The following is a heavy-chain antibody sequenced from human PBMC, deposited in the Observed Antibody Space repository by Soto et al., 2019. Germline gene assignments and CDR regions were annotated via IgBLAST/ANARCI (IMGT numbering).Heavy chain of an antibody. CDR1: GFTFSSYG. Sequence: QVQLVESGGGVVQPGRSLRLSCAASGFTFSSYGMHWVRQAPGKGLEWVAVIWYDGSNKYYADSVKGRFTISRDNSKNTLYLQMNSLRAEDTAVYYCARGPYYDSSGYYYADYFDYWGQGTLVTVSS. V-gene: IGHV3-33*01. CDR2: IWYDGSNK. J-gene: IGHJ4*02. D-gene: IGHD3-22*01. CDR3: ARGPYYDSSGYYYADYFDY.